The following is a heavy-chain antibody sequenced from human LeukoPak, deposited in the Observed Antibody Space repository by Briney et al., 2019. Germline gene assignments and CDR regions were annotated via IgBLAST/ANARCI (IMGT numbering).Heavy chain of an antibody. J-gene: IGHJ6*02. CDR2: IIPIFGTA. CDR1: GGTFSSYA. Sequence: SVEVSCKASGGTFSSYAISWVRQAPGQGLEWMGGIIPIFGTANYAQKFQGRVTITADESTSTAYMELSSLRSEDTAVYYCARGVVAKWGYYYGMDVWGQGTTVTVSS. D-gene: IGHD2-15*01. CDR3: ARGVVAKWGYYYGMDV. V-gene: IGHV1-69*13.